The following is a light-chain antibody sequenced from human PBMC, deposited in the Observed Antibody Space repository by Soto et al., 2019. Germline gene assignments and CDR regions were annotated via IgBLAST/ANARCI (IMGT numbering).Light chain of an antibody. CDR2: GAT. V-gene: IGKV3-11*01. Sequence: IVLTQSPGTLSLSPGERATLSCRASQSVTTQLAWYQQKPGQAPRLIIHGATSRATGVPDRITGSGSGTDFTLTISSLEPEDFAVYYCQQRSNWPPITFGQGTRLEIK. J-gene: IGKJ5*01. CDR3: QQRSNWPPIT. CDR1: QSVTTQ.